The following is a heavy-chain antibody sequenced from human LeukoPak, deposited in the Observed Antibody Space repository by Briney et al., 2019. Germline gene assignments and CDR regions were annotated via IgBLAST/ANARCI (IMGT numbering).Heavy chain of an antibody. D-gene: IGHD6-13*01. CDR3: ARGSQQLVLRYYFDY. J-gene: IGHJ4*02. CDR1: GGTFSSYA. CDR2: IIPIFGTA. Sequence: GASVKVSCKASGGTFSSYAISWVRQAPGQGLEWMGGIIPIFGTANYAQKFQGRVTITADESTSTAYMELSSLRSEDTAVYYSARGSQQLVLRYYFDYWGQGTLVTVSS. V-gene: IGHV1-69*13.